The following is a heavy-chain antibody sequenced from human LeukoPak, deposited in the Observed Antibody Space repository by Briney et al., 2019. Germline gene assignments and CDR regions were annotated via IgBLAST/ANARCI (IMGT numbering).Heavy chain of an antibody. J-gene: IGHJ1*01. V-gene: IGHV4-34*01. Sequence: SETLSLTCNVYGGSFSGYYWSWIRQPPGKGLEWIGEINQRGSTNYNPSLKSRVTISVDTSKSQFSLKLSSVTAADTAVYYCARGEDGDYYFQHWGQGTLVTVSS. CDR3: ARGEDGDYYFQH. CDR1: GGSFSGYY. CDR2: INQRGST. D-gene: IGHD4-17*01.